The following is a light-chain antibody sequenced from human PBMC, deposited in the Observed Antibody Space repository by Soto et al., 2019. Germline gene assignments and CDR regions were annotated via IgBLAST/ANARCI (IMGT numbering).Light chain of an antibody. Sequence: EIVLTQSPGTLSLSPGERATLSCRASQSVSSSYLAWYQQKPGQAPRPLIYGASSRATGIPDRFSGSGSGTDFTLTISRLEPEDFAVYYCQQYGSSPTTLGQGT. CDR3: QQYGSSPTT. J-gene: IGKJ1*01. CDR2: GAS. CDR1: QSVSSSY. V-gene: IGKV3-20*01.